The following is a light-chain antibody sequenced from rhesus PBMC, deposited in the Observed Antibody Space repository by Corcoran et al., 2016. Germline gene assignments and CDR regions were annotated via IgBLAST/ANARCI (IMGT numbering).Light chain of an antibody. V-gene: IGKV1-41*01. CDR2: SAS. Sequence: DIQMTQSPSSLSASVGDSVTITCRASQSISNYLNWYPQEPGKAPKLLIYSASRLQRGVPSRFSGSGFGTELTLTISSLQPADFATYYCQQFKNYLTFGPVTKLDIK. CDR3: QQFKNYLT. CDR1: QSISNY. J-gene: IGKJ3*01.